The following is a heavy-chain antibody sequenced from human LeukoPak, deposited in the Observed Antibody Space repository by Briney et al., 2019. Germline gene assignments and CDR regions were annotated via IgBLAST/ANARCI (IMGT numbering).Heavy chain of an antibody. Sequence: GGSLRLSCAASGFTFSSYAMSWVRQAPGKGLEWVSAISGSGGSTYYADSVKGRFTISRDNSKNTLYLQMNSLRAEDTAVYYCARDPEVATMGGGDYWGQGTLVTVSS. J-gene: IGHJ4*02. CDR2: ISGSGGST. D-gene: IGHD5-12*01. CDR1: GFTFSSYA. V-gene: IGHV3-23*01. CDR3: ARDPEVATMGGGDY.